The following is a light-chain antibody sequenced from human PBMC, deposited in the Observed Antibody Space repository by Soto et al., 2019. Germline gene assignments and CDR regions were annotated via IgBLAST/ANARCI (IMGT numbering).Light chain of an antibody. V-gene: IGKV1-27*01. Sequence: IQMTQSPSYIVTSVCDTITITSRASQGIGIYLAWYQQTPGKVPKHLIYGASKLQSGVPSRFSGGGSGTNFTLTISSLQPEDVATYYCQHYKRAPITFGQGTRLDIK. CDR1: QGIGIY. CDR2: GAS. CDR3: QHYKRAPIT. J-gene: IGKJ5*01.